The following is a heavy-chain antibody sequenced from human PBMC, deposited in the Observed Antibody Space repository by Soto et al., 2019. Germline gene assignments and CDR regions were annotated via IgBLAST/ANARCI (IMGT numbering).Heavy chain of an antibody. CDR2: IIPIFGTA. CDR1: GGTFSSYA. V-gene: IGHV1-69*06. Sequence: SVKVSCKASGGTFSSYAISWVRQAPGQGLEWMGGIIPIFGTANYAQKFQGRVTITADKSTSTAYMELSSLRSEDTAVYYCARVPHGSGPKPYGMDVWGQGTTVTVSS. J-gene: IGHJ6*02. CDR3: ARVPHGSGPKPYGMDV. D-gene: IGHD2-15*01.